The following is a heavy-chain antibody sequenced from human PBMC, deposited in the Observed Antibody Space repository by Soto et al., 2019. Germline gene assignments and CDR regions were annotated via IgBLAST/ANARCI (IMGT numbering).Heavy chain of an antibody. V-gene: IGHV1-18*01. J-gene: IGHJ5*02. CDR3: ARVRVIFVVVPAARPVEIPCFDP. D-gene: IGHD2-2*01. CDR2: ISAYNGNT. CDR1: GYTFTSYG. Sequence: ASVKVSCKASGYTFTSYGISWVRQAPGQGLEWMGWISAYNGNTNYAQKLQGRVTMTTDTSPSTAYMELRSLRSDDTAVYYCARVRVIFVVVPAARPVEIPCFDPWGKGPLVTVP.